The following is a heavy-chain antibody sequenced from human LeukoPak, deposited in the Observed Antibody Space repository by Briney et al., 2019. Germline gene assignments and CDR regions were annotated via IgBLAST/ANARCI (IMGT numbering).Heavy chain of an antibody. Sequence: GGSLRLSCAASGFTFSSYGMHWVRQAPGKGLEWVAFIRYDGSNKYYADSVKGRFTISRDNSKNTLYLQMNSLRAEDTAVYYCARDANPHTAMVQSLGYWGQGTLVTVSS. CDR3: ARDANPHTAMVQSLGY. CDR2: IRYDGSNK. J-gene: IGHJ4*02. V-gene: IGHV3-30*02. D-gene: IGHD5-18*01. CDR1: GFTFSSYG.